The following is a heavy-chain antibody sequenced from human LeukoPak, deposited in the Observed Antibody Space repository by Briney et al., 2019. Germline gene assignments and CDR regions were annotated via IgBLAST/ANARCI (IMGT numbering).Heavy chain of an antibody. CDR2: IYYSGST. V-gene: IGHV4-59*01. D-gene: IGHD2-2*01. CDR1: GGSISSYY. Sequence: SETLSLTCTVSGGSISSYYWSWIRQPPGKGLEWIGYIYYSGSTNYNPSLKSRVTISVDTSKYQFSLKLSSVTAADTAVYYCARVLRCSSTSCRGSSFDPWGQGTLVTVSS. CDR3: ARVLRCSSTSCRGSSFDP. J-gene: IGHJ5*02.